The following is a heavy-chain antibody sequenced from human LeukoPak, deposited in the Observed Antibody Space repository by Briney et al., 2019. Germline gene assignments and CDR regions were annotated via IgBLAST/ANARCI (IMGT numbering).Heavy chain of an antibody. CDR1: GGFIGTYY. CDR3: ARDSRYYDYWSGYLDY. Sequence: SETLSLTCTVSGGFIGTYYWSWIRQPAGKGLEWIGRMSTSGKTNYNPSLKSRVTMSVDTSNNQFFLNLSSVTAADTAVYYCARDSRYYDYWSGYLDYWGQGTLVTVSS. CDR2: MSTSGKT. V-gene: IGHV4-4*07. J-gene: IGHJ4*02. D-gene: IGHD3-3*01.